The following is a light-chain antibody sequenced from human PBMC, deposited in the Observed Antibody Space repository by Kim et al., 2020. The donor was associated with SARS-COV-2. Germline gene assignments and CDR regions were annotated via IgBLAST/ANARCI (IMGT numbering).Light chain of an antibody. CDR2: GVS. J-gene: IGKJ1*01. V-gene: IGKV3-15*01. Sequence: EVVMMQSPGTLSVSPGERATLSCRASQSISTNLVWYQQKPGQAPRLLISGVSTRATGVPARFSGGGSGTEFTLTISSLQSEDSAVYHCQQYHRWPLKFGLGTKV. CDR1: QSISTN. CDR3: QQYHRWPLK.